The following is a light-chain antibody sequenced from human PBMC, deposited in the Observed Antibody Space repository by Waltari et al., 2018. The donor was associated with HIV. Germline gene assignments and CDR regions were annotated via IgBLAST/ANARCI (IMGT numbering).Light chain of an antibody. V-gene: IGLV2-14*01. J-gene: IGLJ1*01. Sequence: QSALTQPASMSGSPGQSITISCIRLDSHPASFSSVPWYQHHPGKAPKLVISDASSRPAGISSRFAGSQSGNTAFLTISGLQAEDEADFYCSSISGGTLVFGGGTTVTVL. CDR1: DSHPASFSS. CDR3: SSISGGTLV. CDR2: DAS.